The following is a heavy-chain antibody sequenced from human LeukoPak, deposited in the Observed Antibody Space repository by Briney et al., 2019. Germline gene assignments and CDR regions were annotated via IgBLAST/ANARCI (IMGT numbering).Heavy chain of an antibody. CDR2: INHSGST. D-gene: IGHD2-15*01. V-gene: IGHV4-34*01. CDR3: ARGLHCSGGSCFPVL. J-gene: IGHJ3*01. Sequence: SETLSLTCAVYGGSFSGYYWSWIRQPPGKGLEWIWEINHSGSTNYNPSLKSRVTISVDTSKNQFSLKLSSVTAADTAVYYCARGLHCSGGSCFPVLWGQGTMVTVSS. CDR1: GGSFSGYY.